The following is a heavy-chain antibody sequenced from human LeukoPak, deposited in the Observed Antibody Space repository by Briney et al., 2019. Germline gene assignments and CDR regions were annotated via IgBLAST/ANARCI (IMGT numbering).Heavy chain of an antibody. CDR1: GFTFSSYA. CDR3: ARDPGWGNYDSSGYLDY. J-gene: IGHJ4*02. CDR2: ISYDGSNK. V-gene: IGHV3-30-3*01. Sequence: PGGSLRLSCAASGFTFSSYAMHWVRQAPGKGLEWVAVISYDGSNKYYADSVKGRFTISRDNSKNTLYLQMNSLRAEDTAVYYCARDPGWGNYDSSGYLDYWGQGTLVTVSS. D-gene: IGHD3-22*01.